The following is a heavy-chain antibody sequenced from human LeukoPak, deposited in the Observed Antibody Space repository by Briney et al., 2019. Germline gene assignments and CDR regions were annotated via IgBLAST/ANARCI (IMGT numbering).Heavy chain of an antibody. CDR2: IWSDRNNK. J-gene: IGHJ3*02. Sequence: PGGSLRLSCAATGFTFSTYGMHWVRQAPGKGLEWVAVIWSDRNNKFYADSVKRRFTFSRDNSRNTLSLQMNSLRAEDTAVYYCVKERGPFDAFDIWGQGTMVTVSS. V-gene: IGHV3-33*06. CDR1: GFTFSTYG. CDR3: VKERGPFDAFDI.